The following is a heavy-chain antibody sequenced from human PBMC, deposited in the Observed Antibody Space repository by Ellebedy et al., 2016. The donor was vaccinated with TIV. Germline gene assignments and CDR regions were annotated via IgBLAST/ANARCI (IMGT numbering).Heavy chain of an antibody. CDR2: INPNSGGT. D-gene: IGHD6-6*01. V-gene: IGHV1-2*06. CDR1: GYTFTGYY. J-gene: IGHJ4*02. Sequence: ASVKVSCXASGYTFTGYYMHWVRQAPGQGLEWMGRINPNSGGTNYAQKFQGRVTMTRDTSISTAYMELSRLRSDDTAVYYCARSSSWGGYFDYWGQGTLVTVSS. CDR3: ARSSSWGGYFDY.